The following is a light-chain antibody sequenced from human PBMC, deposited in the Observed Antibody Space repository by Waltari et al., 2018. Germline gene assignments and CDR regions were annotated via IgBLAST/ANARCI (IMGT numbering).Light chain of an antibody. V-gene: IGKV3-11*01. CDR2: DTS. CDR3: QQRST. CDR1: QSVSSS. J-gene: IGKJ5*01. Sequence: EIVLTQSPATLSLSPGERATLSCRASQSVSSSLACYQQKPGQAPRLLIYDTSNRAIGIPARFSGSGSGTDFTLTISSLEPEDFAVYYCQQRSTFGQGSRLEIQ.